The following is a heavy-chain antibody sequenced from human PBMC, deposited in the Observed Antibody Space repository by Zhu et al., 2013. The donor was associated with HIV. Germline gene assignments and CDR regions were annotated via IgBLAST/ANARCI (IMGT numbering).Heavy chain of an antibody. CDR3: SEINTAMANDY. Sequence: QVQLVQSGAEVKKPGASVKVSCKASGYTFTSYYMHWVRQAPGQGLEWMGIINPSGGSTSYAQKFQGRVTMTRDTSTSTVYMELSSLRSEDTAVYYCSEINTAMANDYWGQGTLVTVSS. CDR1: GYTFTSYY. V-gene: IGHV1-46*01. CDR2: INPSGGST. J-gene: IGHJ4*02. D-gene: IGHD5-18*01.